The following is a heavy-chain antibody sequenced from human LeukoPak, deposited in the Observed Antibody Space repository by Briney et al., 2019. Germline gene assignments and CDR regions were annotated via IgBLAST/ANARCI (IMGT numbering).Heavy chain of an antibody. CDR1: GFTVSRNY. J-gene: IGHJ6*03. V-gene: IGHV3-53*01. CDR2: IYSSGTT. D-gene: IGHD2-2*03. CDR3: ARAAWIDYYYYMDV. Sequence: QSGGSLRLSCAASGFTVSRNYMTWVRQAPGKGLEWVSVIYSSGTTYYADSVKGRFTISRDNSKNTLYLQMDSLRAEDTAVYYCARAAWIDYYYYMDVWGKGTTVTISS.